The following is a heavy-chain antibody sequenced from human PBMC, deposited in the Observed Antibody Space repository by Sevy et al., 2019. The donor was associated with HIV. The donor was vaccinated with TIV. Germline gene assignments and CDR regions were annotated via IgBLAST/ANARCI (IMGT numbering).Heavy chain of an antibody. J-gene: IGHJ4*01. D-gene: IGHD3-22*01. CDR3: ARDSGYDPSGYLPGH. CDR1: GFTFSSYA. V-gene: IGHV3-30-3*01. Sequence: GGSLRLSCAASGFTFSSYAWHWVRQAPGKGLEWVAIMSYDGSNKYYADSVKGRFTISRDNSKNTLSLQMNSLRVEDTAVYYCARDSGYDPSGYLPGHWGHGTLVTVSS. CDR2: MSYDGSNK.